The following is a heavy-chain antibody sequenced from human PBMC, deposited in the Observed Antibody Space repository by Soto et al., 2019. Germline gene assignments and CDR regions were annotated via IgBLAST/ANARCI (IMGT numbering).Heavy chain of an antibody. CDR2: INHSGST. D-gene: IGHD1-26*01. CDR3: ARARHSSGSYSYYYYGMDV. V-gene: IGHV4-34*01. J-gene: IGHJ6*04. Sequence: PSETLSLTCAVYGGSFSGYYWSWIRQPPGKGLEWIGEINHSGSTNYNPSLKSRVTISVDTSKNHFSLKLSSVTAADTAVYYCARARHSSGSYSYYYYGMDVWGKGTTVTVSS. CDR1: GGSFSGYY.